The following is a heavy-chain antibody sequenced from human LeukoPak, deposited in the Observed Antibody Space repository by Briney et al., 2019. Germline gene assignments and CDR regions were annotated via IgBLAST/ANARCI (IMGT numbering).Heavy chain of an antibody. J-gene: IGHJ4*02. CDR2: IGNGGGDT. D-gene: IGHD6-19*01. CDR1: GFTFTTYA. V-gene: IGHV3-23*01. Sequence: GGPLTLSCAASGFTFTTYAMFWVRQAPGGGLEGVSCIGNGGGDTVYADSVRGRFTVPRNTTRNTLFLEMNTLRAEDTAIYYCAKRGGESSGWGPFDYWGQGTLVTVSS. CDR3: AKRGGESSGWGPFDY.